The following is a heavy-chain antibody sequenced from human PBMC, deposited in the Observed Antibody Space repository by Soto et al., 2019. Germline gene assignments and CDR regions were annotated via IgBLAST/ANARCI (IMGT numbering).Heavy chain of an antibody. CDR2: ISGSGGST. CDR1: GFTFSSYA. Sequence: GGSLRLSCAASGFTFSSYAMSWVRQAPGKGLEWVSAISGSGGSTYYADSVKGRFTISRDNSKNTLYLQMNGLRAEDTAVYYCATSPEYDFWSGYYRAFDYWGQGTLVTVSS. J-gene: IGHJ4*02. V-gene: IGHV3-23*01. D-gene: IGHD3-3*01. CDR3: ATSPEYDFWSGYYRAFDY.